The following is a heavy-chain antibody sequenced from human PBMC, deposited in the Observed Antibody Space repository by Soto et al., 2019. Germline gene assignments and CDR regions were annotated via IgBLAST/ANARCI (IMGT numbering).Heavy chain of an antibody. J-gene: IGHJ4*02. CDR2: IYYSGLT. V-gene: IGHV4-39*01. CDR3: ARQRTTVVTQAYFDH. CDR1: GESISSSSYY. Sequence: SETLSLTCIVSGESISSSSYYWGWIRHPPGKGLEWIGSIYYSGLTYYNPSFKSRVTISIDTSKNQFSLRLSSVTATDTAVYYCARQRTTVVTQAYFDHWGQGALVTVSS. D-gene: IGHD2-21*02.